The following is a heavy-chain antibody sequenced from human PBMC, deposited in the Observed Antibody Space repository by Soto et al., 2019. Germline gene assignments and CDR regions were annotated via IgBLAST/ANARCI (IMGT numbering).Heavy chain of an antibody. CDR2: IWGDESKK. V-gene: IGHV3-33*01. Sequence: GGSLRLSCAASGSALRTHGMHWVRQAPGKGLEWVAVIWGDESKKYYADSVKGRFTISKDNSKNTLFLQMNTLRVEDTAVYYCARGAVAAGDFDYWGQGTLVSVSS. D-gene: IGHD2-15*01. J-gene: IGHJ4*02. CDR3: ARGAVAAGDFDY. CDR1: GSALRTHG.